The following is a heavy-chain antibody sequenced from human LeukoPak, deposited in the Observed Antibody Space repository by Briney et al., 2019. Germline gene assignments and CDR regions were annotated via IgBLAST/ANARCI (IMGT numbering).Heavy chain of an antibody. D-gene: IGHD6-13*01. V-gene: IGHV4-38-2*02. CDR2: IYHSGST. CDR1: GYSISSGYY. CDR3: ARDAYSSSWYVRSGWFDP. J-gene: IGHJ5*02. Sequence: SETLSLTCTVSGYSISSGYYWGWIRQPPGKGLEWIGSIYHSGSTYYNPSLKSRVTISVDTSKNQFSLKLSSVTAADTAVYYCARDAYSSSWYVRSGWFDPWGQGTLVTVSS.